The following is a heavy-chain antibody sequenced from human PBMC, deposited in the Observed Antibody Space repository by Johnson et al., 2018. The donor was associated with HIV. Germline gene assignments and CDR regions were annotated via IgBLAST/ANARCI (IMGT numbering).Heavy chain of an antibody. J-gene: IGHJ3*02. CDR3: ARVGLVGGKEGVGAFDI. CDR1: GFTFSDYY. CDR2: ISGGST. Sequence: DVQLVESGGGLVKPGGSLRLSCAASGFTFSDYYMSWIRQAPGKGLEWVSSISGGSTYYADSRKGRFTISRDNSKNTLYLEMISLRAEDTAVYYCARVGLVGGKEGVGAFDIWGPGTMVTVSS. D-gene: IGHD1-26*01. V-gene: IGHV3-38*02.